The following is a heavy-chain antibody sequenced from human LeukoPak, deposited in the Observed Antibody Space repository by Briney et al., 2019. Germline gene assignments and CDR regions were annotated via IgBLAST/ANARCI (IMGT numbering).Heavy chain of an antibody. Sequence: ASVKVSCKTSGYTFTDYYLHWVRQAPGQGLEWVGWINPDSGGTNDAQMFQGRVTMTRDTSINTAYMELNNLRSDDTAFYYRARGIGPRSAFDYWGQGTLVTVSS. V-gene: IGHV1-2*02. CDR1: GYTFTDYY. CDR3: ARGIGPRSAFDY. CDR2: INPDSGGT. J-gene: IGHJ4*02. D-gene: IGHD3-16*02.